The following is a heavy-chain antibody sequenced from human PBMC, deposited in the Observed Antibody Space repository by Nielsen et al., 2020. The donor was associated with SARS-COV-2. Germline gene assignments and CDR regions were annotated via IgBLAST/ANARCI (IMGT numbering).Heavy chain of an antibody. CDR2: INHSGST. D-gene: IGHD4-11*01. CDR1: GGSFSGYY. CDR3: ARGLDYSNYAWFDP. J-gene: IGHJ5*02. Sequence: SQTLSLTCAVYGGSFSGYYWSWIRQPPGKGLEWIGEINHSGSTNYNPSLKSRVTISVDTSKNQFSLKLSSVTAADTAVYYCARGLDYSNYAWFDPWGQGTLVTVSS. V-gene: IGHV4-34*01.